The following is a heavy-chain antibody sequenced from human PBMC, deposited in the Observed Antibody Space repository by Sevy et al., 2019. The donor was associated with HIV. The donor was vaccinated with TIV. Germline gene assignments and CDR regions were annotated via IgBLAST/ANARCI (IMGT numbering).Heavy chain of an antibody. D-gene: IGHD3-10*01. CDR3: AGGNAGGRGYS. CDR1: GGSITSLY. J-gene: IGHJ4*02. CDR2: IHYNGHN. Sequence: SETLSLTCTVSGGSITSLYWNWIRQPPGKGLEWIANIHYNGHNNYNPSRKSRVTLSLDTSKNQFSLRLSSVTAADTAMYYSAGGNAGGRGYSWGQGTLVTVSS. V-gene: IGHV4-59*08.